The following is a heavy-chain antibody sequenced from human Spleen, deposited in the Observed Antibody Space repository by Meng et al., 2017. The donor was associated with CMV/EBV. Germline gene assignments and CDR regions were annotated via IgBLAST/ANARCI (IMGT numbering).Heavy chain of an antibody. J-gene: IGHJ6*02. CDR1: GFTFSTYA. CDR3: ARDPATGTPYAYYYYYGMDV. D-gene: IGHD1-1*01. Sequence: GESLKISCAASGFTFSTYAMSWVRQAPGKGLEWVSYISSSGSTIYYADSVKGRFTISRDNAKNSLYLQMNSLRAEDTAVYYCARDPATGTPYAYYYYYGMDVWGQGTTVTVSS. CDR2: ISSSGSTI. V-gene: IGHV3-48*03.